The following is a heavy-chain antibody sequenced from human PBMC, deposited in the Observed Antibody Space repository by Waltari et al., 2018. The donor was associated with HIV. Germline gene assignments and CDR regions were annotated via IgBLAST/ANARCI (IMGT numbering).Heavy chain of an antibody. CDR3: AKLSHIAVAGTIDY. Sequence: EVQLLEYGGGLVQPGGSLRISCAASEFNFNTYAMNWVRQAPGKGLEWVAAIRGSGGSAYYADSVKGRFTISRDNSKNTLFLQMDSLRAEDTAIYYCAKLSHIAVAGTIDYWGQGTLVTVSA. CDR1: EFNFNTYA. J-gene: IGHJ4*02. D-gene: IGHD6-19*01. V-gene: IGHV3-23*01. CDR2: IRGSGGSA.